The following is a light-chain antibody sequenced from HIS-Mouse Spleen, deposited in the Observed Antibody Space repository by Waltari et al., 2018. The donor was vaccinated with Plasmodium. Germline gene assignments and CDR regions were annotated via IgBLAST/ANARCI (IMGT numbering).Light chain of an antibody. J-gene: IGLJ3*02. CDR2: EDS. Sequence: SYELTQPPSVSVSPGQTARIPCSGDALPKKYAYWYQQKSGQAPVLALDEDSKRPSCIPERFAGSSSGTMATLTISGAQVEDEADYYCYSTDSSGNHRVFGGGTKLTVL. V-gene: IGLV3-10*01. CDR3: YSTDSSGNHRV. CDR1: ALPKKY.